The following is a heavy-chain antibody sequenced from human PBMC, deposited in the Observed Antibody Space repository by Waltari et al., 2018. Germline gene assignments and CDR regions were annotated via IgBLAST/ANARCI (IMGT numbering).Heavy chain of an antibody. Sequence: QVQLQESRPGLAKASQTLSLTCDVSGGSISNLNFYWSWIRQPAGKGLEWIGRIYRSGVTDYNPSLRGRATMFLDMSKNQFSLTVDSLIAADTAVYYCAVSPDTATSRAAFHFWGPGTTVSVSS. J-gene: IGHJ6*02. CDR2: IYRSGVT. CDR3: AVSPDTATSRAAFHF. D-gene: IGHD5-18*01. CDR1: GGSISNLNFY. V-gene: IGHV4-61*02.